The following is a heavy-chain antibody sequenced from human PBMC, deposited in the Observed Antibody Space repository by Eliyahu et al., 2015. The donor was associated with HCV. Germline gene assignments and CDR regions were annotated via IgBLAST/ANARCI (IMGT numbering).Heavy chain of an antibody. CDR2: VNQMGXLNDNAGA. Sequence: QVQLQQWGAGLLKPSETLSLTCAVNGGPFSGFFWSWLRQPPGKGLEWIGXVNQMGXLNDNAGANYNSSLKSRATISVVASKNQFSLKLISVTAADTAVYYCAAASTRQWLVGRTFDYWGQGALVTVSS. V-gene: IGHV4-34*02. CDR3: AAASTRQWLVGRTFDY. J-gene: IGHJ4*02. CDR1: GGPFSGFF. D-gene: IGHD6-19*01.